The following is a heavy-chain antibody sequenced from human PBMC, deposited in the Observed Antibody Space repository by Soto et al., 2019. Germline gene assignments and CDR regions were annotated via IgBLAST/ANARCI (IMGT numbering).Heavy chain of an antibody. CDR3: AKDRVGGTFYTPLGF. Sequence: QVQLVESGGGVVQPGGSLRLSCQASGFNFDNYGMHWVRQAPGKGLEWVAVITYVGSNKYYADSVKGRFTISRDNSKNTLSLHLNTLKPEDTAVYHCAKDRVGGTFYTPLGFWGQGTLVTVSS. CDR2: ITYVGSNK. J-gene: IGHJ4*02. D-gene: IGHD1-7*01. V-gene: IGHV3-30*18. CDR1: GFNFDNYG.